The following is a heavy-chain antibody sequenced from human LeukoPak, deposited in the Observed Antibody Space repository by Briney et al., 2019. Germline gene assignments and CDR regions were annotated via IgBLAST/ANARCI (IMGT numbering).Heavy chain of an antibody. V-gene: IGHV3-72*01. CDR2: TKNRANRYTT. CDR3: AKDPPLVAYYFDY. J-gene: IGHJ4*02. CDR1: GFTFNDHY. D-gene: IGHD3-9*01. Sequence: GGSLRLSCATSGFTFNDHYLGWVRQAPGKGLEWVGRTKNRANRYTTEYAASVKGRFTISRDNSKNTLYLQMNSLRAEDTAVYYCAKDPPLVAYYFDYWGQGTLVTVSS.